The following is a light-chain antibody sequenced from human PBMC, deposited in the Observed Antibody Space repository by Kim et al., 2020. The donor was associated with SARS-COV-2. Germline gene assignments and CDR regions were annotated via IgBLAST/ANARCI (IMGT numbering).Light chain of an antibody. CDR1: QSVSSNY. V-gene: IGKV3-20*01. CDR2: GAS. J-gene: IGKJ3*01. Sequence: SPGERATLSCRASQSVSSNYLAWYQQKPGQAPRLLIDGASSRATGIPDRSSGSGSGTDFTLTISRLVPEDFAVYCCQQYGVSPFTFGPGTKVDIK. CDR3: QQYGVSPFT.